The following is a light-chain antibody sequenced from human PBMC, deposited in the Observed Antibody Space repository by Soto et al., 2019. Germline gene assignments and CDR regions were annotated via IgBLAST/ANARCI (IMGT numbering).Light chain of an antibody. V-gene: IGKV3-20*01. CDR1: QSITGSY. J-gene: IGKJ4*01. Sequence: EVVLTQSPATLSLSPGERATLSCRTSQSITGSYLAWYQQKPGQAPRLLMYGAYSRATGIPDRFSGSRSGTDFTLTISRLEPEDFAVYYCQQFVSPLTFGGGTKVDIK. CDR3: QQFVSPLT. CDR2: GAY.